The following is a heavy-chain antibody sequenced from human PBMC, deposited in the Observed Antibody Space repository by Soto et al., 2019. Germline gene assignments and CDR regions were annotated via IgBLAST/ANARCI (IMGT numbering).Heavy chain of an antibody. CDR1: GGSFSGYY. CDR3: ARVGAASRNYYYYGVDV. D-gene: IGHD1-26*01. Sequence: PSETLSLTCAVYGGSFSGYYWAWIRQRPGTGLEWVGYIYYSGSTHYNPSLKSRATISLDTSKKQFFLRLNSVTAADTAMYYCARVGAASRNYYYYGVDVWGQGTTVTVSS. J-gene: IGHJ6*02. CDR2: IYYSGST. V-gene: IGHV4-34*11.